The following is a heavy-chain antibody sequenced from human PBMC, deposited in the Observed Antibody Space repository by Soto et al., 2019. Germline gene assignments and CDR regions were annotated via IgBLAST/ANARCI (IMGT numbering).Heavy chain of an antibody. CDR2: IYPGDSDT. Sequence: GESLRISYKGSGYSFAGYWIGWVRQMPGKGLEWMGIIYPGDSDTRYSPSFQGQVTISADKSISTAYLQWSSLKASDTAMYYCASQEMATKNVDAFDIWGQGTMVTVSS. CDR3: ASQEMATKNVDAFDI. V-gene: IGHV5-51*01. D-gene: IGHD5-12*01. CDR1: GYSFAGYW. J-gene: IGHJ3*02.